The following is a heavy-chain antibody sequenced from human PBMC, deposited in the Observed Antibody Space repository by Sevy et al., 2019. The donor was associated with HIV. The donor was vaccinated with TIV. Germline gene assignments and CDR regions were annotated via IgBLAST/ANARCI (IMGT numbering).Heavy chain of an antibody. V-gene: IGHV4-59*01. D-gene: IGHD6-13*01. CDR2: IYYSGST. J-gene: IGHJ5*02. CDR3: ARGLEQQMNNWFDP. CDR1: GGSISSYY. Sequence: SETLSLTCTVSGGSISSYYWSWIRQPPGKGLEWIGYIYYSGSTNYNPSLKSRVTISVDTSKNQFSLKLSPVTAADTAVYYCARGLEQQMNNWFDPWGQGTLVTVSS.